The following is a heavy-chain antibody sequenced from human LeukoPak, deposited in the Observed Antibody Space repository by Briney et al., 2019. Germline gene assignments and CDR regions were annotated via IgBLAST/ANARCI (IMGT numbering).Heavy chain of an antibody. D-gene: IGHD6-13*01. CDR2: ISSSSSTI. CDR3: ARGSSSWYDRDPIWFDP. J-gene: IGHJ5*02. V-gene: IGHV3-48*01. Sequence: GGSLRLSCAASGFTFSSYSMNWVRQAPGKGLEWVSYISSSSSTIYYADSVKGRFTISRDNAKNSLYLQMNSLRAEDTAVYYCARGSSSWYDRDPIWFDPWGQGTLVTVSS. CDR1: GFTFSSYS.